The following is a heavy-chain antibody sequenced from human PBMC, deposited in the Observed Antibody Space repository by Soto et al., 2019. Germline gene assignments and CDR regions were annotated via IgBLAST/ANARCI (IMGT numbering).Heavy chain of an antibody. Sequence: QVQLVQSGADVKKPGTSVKVSCKAAGYSFTNYCMYWVRQAPGQGLEWMGMINPRTGSTRYAQKFQDRVTLTRDTSTTTVYMELSTLISDDTAVYYCARDGGLLNASGHYDLWGPGTLVTVSS. V-gene: IGHV1-46*01. CDR2: INPRTGST. CDR3: ARDGGLLNASGHYDL. J-gene: IGHJ2*01. CDR1: GYSFTNYC. D-gene: IGHD2-15*01.